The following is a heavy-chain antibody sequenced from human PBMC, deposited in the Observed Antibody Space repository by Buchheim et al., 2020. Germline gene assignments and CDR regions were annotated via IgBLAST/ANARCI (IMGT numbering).Heavy chain of an antibody. CDR2: ISSSSTI. D-gene: IGHD3-10*01. V-gene: IGHV3-48*04. CDR3: ARDLGGSGSYYNSAFYYYYYGMDV. J-gene: IGHJ6*01. Sequence: EVQLVESGGGLVQPGGSLRLSCAASGFTFSSYSMNWVRQAPGKGLEWVSYISSSSTIYYADSVKGRFTISRDNAKTSLYLQMNSLRAEDTAVYYCARDLGGSGSYYNSAFYYYYYGMDVWGQGTT. CDR1: GFTFSSYS.